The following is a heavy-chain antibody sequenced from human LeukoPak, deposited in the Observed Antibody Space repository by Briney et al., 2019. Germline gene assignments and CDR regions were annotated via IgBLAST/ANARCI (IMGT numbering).Heavy chain of an antibody. J-gene: IGHJ5*02. D-gene: IGHD4-23*01. CDR2: IWYDGSNK. V-gene: IGHV3-33*01. CDR1: GFTFSSYG. CDR3: ARDARTVAYNWFDP. Sequence: GGSLRLSCAASGFTFSSYGMHWVRQAPGKGLEWVAVIWYDGSNKYYADSVKGRFTISRDNPENTLYLQMNSLRAEDTAVYYCARDARTVAYNWFDPWGQGTLVIVSS.